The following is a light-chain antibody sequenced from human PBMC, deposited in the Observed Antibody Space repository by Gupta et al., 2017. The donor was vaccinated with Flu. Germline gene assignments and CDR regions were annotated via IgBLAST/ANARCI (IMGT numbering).Light chain of an antibody. V-gene: IGLV1-36*01. CDR3: AAWDDTLNAWV. CDR1: RSNVGNKA. CDR2: YDD. J-gene: IGLJ3*02. Sequence: QSVLTQPPSVSAAPGQRVVISCPGGRSNVGNKAVNWYQQLPGKPPKLLVYYDDLLPSGDSGRFSGSNSGTSASLAISGLQSEDEADYYCAAWDDTLNAWVFGGGTKLTVL.